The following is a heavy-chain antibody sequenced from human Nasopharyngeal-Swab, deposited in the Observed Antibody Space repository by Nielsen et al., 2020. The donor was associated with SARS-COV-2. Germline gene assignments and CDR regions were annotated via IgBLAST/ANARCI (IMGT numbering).Heavy chain of an antibody. D-gene: IGHD2-15*01. CDR2: NYYRGST. CDR3: ARQWYCSGGSCYPPGAFDI. Sequence: SATLSLTCTPSGCTISSSCPSWGCISQPPGKGLGRIGSNYYRGSTCSNPSYKSRVTVSVDTSKNQFSLKLNSGTAADTAMYYCARQWYCSGGSCYPPGAFDIWAKGQWSPSPQ. CDR1: GCTISSSCPS. J-gene: IGHJ3*02. V-gene: IGHV4-39*01.